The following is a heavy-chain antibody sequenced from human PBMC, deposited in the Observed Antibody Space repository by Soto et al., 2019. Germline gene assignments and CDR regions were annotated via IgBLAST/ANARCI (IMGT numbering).Heavy chain of an antibody. CDR2: ISSSSSYI. CDR3: ASLYGFWSADYSSPSDYYYDMDG. CDR1: GFTFSNYT. Sequence: GGSLRLSCAASGFTFSNYTMNWVRQAPGKGLEWVSSISSSSSYIYYADSVKGRFTISRDNAKNSLYLQMNSLRAEDTAVYYCASLYGFWSADYSSPSDYYYDMDGWGQGTTVTFSS. J-gene: IGHJ6*02. V-gene: IGHV3-21*01. D-gene: IGHD3-3*01.